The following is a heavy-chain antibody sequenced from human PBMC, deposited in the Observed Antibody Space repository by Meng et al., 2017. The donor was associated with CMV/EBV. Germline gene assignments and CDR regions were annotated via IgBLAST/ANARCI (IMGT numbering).Heavy chain of an antibody. CDR1: GYSFTSYW. CDR2: IYPGDSDT. J-gene: IGHJ5*02. Sequence: QVSCKGSGYSFTSYWIGWVRQMPGNGLEWRGIIYPGDSDTRYSASFQGQVTISADKSISTAYLQWSSLKASDTAMYYCARSACSSTSCYWFDPWGQGTLVTVSS. CDR3: ARSACSSTSCYWFDP. D-gene: IGHD2-2*01. V-gene: IGHV5-51*01.